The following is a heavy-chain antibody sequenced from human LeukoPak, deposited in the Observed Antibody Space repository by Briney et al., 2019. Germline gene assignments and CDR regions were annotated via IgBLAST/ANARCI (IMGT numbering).Heavy chain of an antibody. CDR2: IYPGDSDT. V-gene: IGHV5-51*01. D-gene: IGHD2-2*02. Sequence: GESLKISCKGSGYSFTSYWIGWVRQMPGKGLEWMGIIYPGDSDTRYSPSFQGQVTISADKSISTAYLQWSSLKASDTAMYYCARSDCSSTSCYRMSWFDPWGQGTLVTVPS. J-gene: IGHJ5*02. CDR1: GYSFTSYW. CDR3: ARSDCSSTSCYRMSWFDP.